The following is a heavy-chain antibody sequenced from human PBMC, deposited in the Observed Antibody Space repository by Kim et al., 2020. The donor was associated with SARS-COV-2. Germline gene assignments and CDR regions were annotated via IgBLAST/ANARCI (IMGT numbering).Heavy chain of an antibody. CDR3: ARDLGDYGPDNWFDP. CDR2: IKQDGSEK. J-gene: IGHJ5*02. CDR1: GFTFSSYW. Sequence: GGSLRLSCAASGFTFSSYWMSWVRQAPGKGLEWVANIKQDGSEKYYVDSVKGRFTISRDNAKNSLYLQMNSLRAEDTAVYYCARDLGDYGPDNWFDPWGQGTLVTVSS. V-gene: IGHV3-7*01. D-gene: IGHD4-17*01.